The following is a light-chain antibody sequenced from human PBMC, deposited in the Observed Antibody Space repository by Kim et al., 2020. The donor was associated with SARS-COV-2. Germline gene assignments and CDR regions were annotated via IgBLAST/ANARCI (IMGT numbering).Light chain of an antibody. V-gene: IGKV1-33*01. CDR2: DAS. J-gene: IGKJ4*01. CDR1: QDIGSY. Sequence: SLSASLGDRVTITCQASQDIGSYLNWYQQKPGKAPKLLIYDASNLETGVSSRFSGSVSGTHFTFSISNLQPEDVATYFCQQYHNLLTFGGGT. CDR3: QQYHNLLT.